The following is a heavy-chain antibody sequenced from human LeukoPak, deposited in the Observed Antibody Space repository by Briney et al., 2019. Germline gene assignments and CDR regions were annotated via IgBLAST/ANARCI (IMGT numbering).Heavy chain of an antibody. Sequence: ASVKVSCKASGYTFTDYYIHWVRQAPGQGLDWMGWINLNSGGTHYIQRFQGRLTMTRDTSISTAYMELSRLRSDDTAVYYCARLTVQLERYYYYYMDVWGKGTTVTISS. CDR3: ARLTVQLERYYYYYMDV. CDR1: GYTFTDYY. J-gene: IGHJ6*03. CDR2: INLNSGGT. D-gene: IGHD1-1*01. V-gene: IGHV1-2*02.